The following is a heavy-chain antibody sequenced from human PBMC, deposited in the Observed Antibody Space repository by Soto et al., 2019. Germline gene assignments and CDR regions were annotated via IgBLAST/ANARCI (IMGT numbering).Heavy chain of an antibody. D-gene: IGHD3-16*02. Sequence: GGSLRLSCAASGFTFSSYAMSWVRQAPGKGLEWVSAISGSGGSTYYADSVKGRFTISRDNSKNTLYLQMNSLRAEDTAVYYCAKDQDPYDYVWGSYRPNYWGQGTLVTVSS. CDR2: ISGSGGST. J-gene: IGHJ4*02. CDR3: AKDQDPYDYVWGSYRPNY. V-gene: IGHV3-23*01. CDR1: GFTFSSYA.